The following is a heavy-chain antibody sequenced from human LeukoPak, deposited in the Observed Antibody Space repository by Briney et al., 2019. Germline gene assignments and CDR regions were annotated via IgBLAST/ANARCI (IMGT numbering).Heavy chain of an antibody. CDR1: GFTFSDYY. CDR2: ISGSGSTI. Sequence: GGSLRLSCVASGFTFSDYYMSWFRQAPGKGLEWVSYISGSGSTIYYADSVKGRFTISRDNAKNSLYLQMNSLRAEDTAVYYCAKEGGDWGEGYFDYWGQGTLVTVSS. D-gene: IGHD7-27*01. CDR3: AKEGGDWGEGYFDY. V-gene: IGHV3-11*01. J-gene: IGHJ4*02.